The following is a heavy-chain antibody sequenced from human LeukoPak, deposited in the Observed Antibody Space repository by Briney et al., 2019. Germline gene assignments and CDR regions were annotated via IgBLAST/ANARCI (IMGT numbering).Heavy chain of an antibody. CDR3: ARDQGGDCSGGSCPYYYYYMDV. CDR2: VSSSSSYI. Sequence: PGGSLRLSCAASGFTLSDFSINWVRQAPGKGLEWVSSVSSSSSYIYYADSVKGRFTISRDNAKNSLSLQMNSLRAEDTAVYYCARDQGGDCSGGSCPYYYYYMDVWGKGTTVTISS. D-gene: IGHD2-15*01. CDR1: GFTLSDFS. V-gene: IGHV3-21*01. J-gene: IGHJ6*03.